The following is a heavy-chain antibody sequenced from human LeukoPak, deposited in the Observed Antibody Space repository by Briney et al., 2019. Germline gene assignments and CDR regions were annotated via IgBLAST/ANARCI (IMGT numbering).Heavy chain of an antibody. D-gene: IGHD5-18*01. V-gene: IGHV3-74*01. CDR2: INSNGNTT. J-gene: IGHJ4*02. CDR3: ARGGGNSYAPVDY. CDR1: GFTFSTYW. Sequence: GGSLRLSCAASGFTFSTYWMHWAGQVPGKGLVWVSRINSNGNTTPYADSVKGRFTISRDNAKNTLFLQMNSLRAEDTAVYYCARGGGNSYAPVDYWGQGTLVTVSS.